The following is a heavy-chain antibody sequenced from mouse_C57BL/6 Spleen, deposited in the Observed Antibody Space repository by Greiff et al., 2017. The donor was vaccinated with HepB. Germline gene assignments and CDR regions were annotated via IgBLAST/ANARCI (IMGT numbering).Heavy chain of an antibody. CDR1: GYTFTSYW. D-gene: IGHD1-1*01. CDR3: ARGTTVLYWYFDV. Sequence: VQLQQSGAELVKPGASVKLSCKASGYTFTSYWMHWVKQRPGRGLEWIGRIDPNSGGTKYNEKFKSKATLTVDKPSSTAYMQLSSLTSEDSAVYSCARGTTVLYWYFDVWGTGTTVTVSS. J-gene: IGHJ1*03. V-gene: IGHV1-72*01. CDR2: IDPNSGGT.